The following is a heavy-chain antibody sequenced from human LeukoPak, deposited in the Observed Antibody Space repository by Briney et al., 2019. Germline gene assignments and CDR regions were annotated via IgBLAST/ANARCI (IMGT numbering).Heavy chain of an antibody. CDR2: ISGSGGST. J-gene: IGHJ6*03. CDR3: AKELLGYYYYYMDV. Sequence: PGGSLRLSCAVSGFTFSSYVMSWVRQAPGKGLEWVSAISGSGGSTYYADSVKGRFTISRDNSKNTLYLLMNSLRAEDTAVYYCAKELLGYYYYYMDVWGKGTTVTVSS. D-gene: IGHD2/OR15-2a*01. V-gene: IGHV3-23*01. CDR1: GFTFSSYV.